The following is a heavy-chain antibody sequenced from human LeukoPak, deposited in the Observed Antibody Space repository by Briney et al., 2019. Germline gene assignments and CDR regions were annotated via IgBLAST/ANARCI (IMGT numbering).Heavy chain of an antibody. CDR3: AKGYSSGRIDC. D-gene: IGHD6-19*01. CDR1: GGSLSSYY. J-gene: IGHJ4*02. CDR2: VYTGEGT. Sequence: PSETLSLTCTASGGSLSSYYWSWVRQPPGHGLEWIGGVYTGEGTNYNPSLKSRLTMSVDTSKNQFSLKLSSVTAADTAVYHCAKGYSSGRIDCWGQGTLVTVSS. V-gene: IGHV4-4*07.